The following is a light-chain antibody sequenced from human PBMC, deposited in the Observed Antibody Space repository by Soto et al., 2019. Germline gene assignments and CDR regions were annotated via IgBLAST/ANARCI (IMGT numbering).Light chain of an antibody. Sequence: DDQMNISPSSVSASKRDRVTITCRASQSISRWLAWYQQKPGKAPKILISDASILENGVPSRFSATGSGTEFTLTISYLQPDDFGTCFCQQYNGFPLIPFGQGTRLAI. J-gene: IGKJ5*01. CDR2: DAS. V-gene: IGKV1-5*01. CDR1: QSISRW. CDR3: QQYNGFPLIP.